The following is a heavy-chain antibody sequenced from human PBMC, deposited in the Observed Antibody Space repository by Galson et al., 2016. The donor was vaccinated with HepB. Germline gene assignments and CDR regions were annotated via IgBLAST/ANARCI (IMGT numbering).Heavy chain of an antibody. V-gene: IGHV6-1*01. CDR2: TYYRSKWYN. J-gene: IGHJ4*02. Sequence: CAISGDSVSSNSAAWNWIRQSPSRGLEWLGRTYYRSKWYNDYAVSIKSRITINPDTSKNQFSLQLSSVTPADTSVYYCAREGYYFDTSGYYYWDKIDYWGQGTLVTVSS. CDR3: AREGYYFDTSGYYYWDKIDY. D-gene: IGHD3-22*01. CDR1: GDSVSSNSAA.